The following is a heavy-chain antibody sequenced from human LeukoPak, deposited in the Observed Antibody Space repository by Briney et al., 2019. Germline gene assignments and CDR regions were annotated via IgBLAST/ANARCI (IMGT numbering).Heavy chain of an antibody. Sequence: SETLSLTCTVSGASISSGSYYWPWIRQPAGKGLEWIGRIYTSGSTNYNPSLKSRVTMSVDTSKNQFSLKLSSVTAADTAVYYCARAHGSGSYYPFDYWGQGTLVTVSS. CDR3: ARAHGSGSYYPFDY. V-gene: IGHV4-61*02. D-gene: IGHD3-10*01. J-gene: IGHJ4*02. CDR2: IYTSGST. CDR1: GASISSGSYY.